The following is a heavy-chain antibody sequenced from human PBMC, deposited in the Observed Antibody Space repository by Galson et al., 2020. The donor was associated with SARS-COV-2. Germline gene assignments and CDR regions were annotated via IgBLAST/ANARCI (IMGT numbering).Heavy chain of an antibody. Sequence: VAAGGSLRLSCAAPGFTFSSYGMHWVRQAPGKGLEWVAVISYDGSNKYYADSVKGRFTISRDNSKNTLYLQMNSLRAEDTAVYYCAGAQGTSYYYGMDVWGQGTTVTVSS. V-gene: IGHV3-30*03. CDR1: GFTFSSYG. CDR2: ISYDGSNK. CDR3: AGAQGTSYYYGMDV. J-gene: IGHJ6*02.